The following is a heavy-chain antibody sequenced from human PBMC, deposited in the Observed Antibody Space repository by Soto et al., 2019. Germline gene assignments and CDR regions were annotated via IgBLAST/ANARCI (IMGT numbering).Heavy chain of an antibody. D-gene: IGHD3-10*01. CDR3: ARVTTYYFSGSDF. V-gene: IGHV5-10-1*01. Sequence: GESLKISCKVSGFKFTSYWIAWVRQTPGRGLEWVGRIDPSDSYTNYSPSFQGHVTMSADKSSNIAYLQWDSLKASDSAMYYCARVTTYYFSGSDFWGQGTQVTVSS. J-gene: IGHJ4*02. CDR1: GFKFTSYW. CDR2: IDPSDSYT.